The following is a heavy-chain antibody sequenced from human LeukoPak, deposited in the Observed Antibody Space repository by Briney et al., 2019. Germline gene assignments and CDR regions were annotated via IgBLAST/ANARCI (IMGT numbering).Heavy chain of an antibody. Sequence: SGGSLRLSCAASGFTSRSNAMSWVRQAPGKGLEWVLATSGSGVSTYYADSVKGRFTISRDNSKNTLYLQMNSLRAEDTAVYYCAKASGSYGGKFDYWGQGTLVTVSS. D-gene: IGHD1-26*01. J-gene: IGHJ4*02. CDR3: AKASGSYGGKFDY. CDR1: GFTSRSNA. CDR2: TSGSGVST. V-gene: IGHV3-23*01.